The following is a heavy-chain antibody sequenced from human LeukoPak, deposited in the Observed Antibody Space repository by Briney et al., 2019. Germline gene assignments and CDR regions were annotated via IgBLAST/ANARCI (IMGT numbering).Heavy chain of an antibody. V-gene: IGHV1-2*06. Sequence: ASVKVSCKASGYTFTGYYMHWVRQAPGQGPEWMGRINPNSGGTNYAQKFQGRVTMTRDTSISTAYMELSRLRSDDTAVYYCARGTSRDNPNLSGDYWGQGTLVTVSS. CDR1: GYTFTGYY. CDR2: INPNSGGT. CDR3: ARGTSRDNPNLSGDY. D-gene: IGHD1-1*01. J-gene: IGHJ4*02.